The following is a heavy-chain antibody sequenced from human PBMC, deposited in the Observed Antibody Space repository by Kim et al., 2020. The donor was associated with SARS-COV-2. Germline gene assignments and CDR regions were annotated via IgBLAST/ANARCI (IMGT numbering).Heavy chain of an antibody. Sequence: GGSLRLSCAASGFTFDDYAMHWVRQAPGKGLEWVSLISGDGGSTYYADSVKGRFTISRDNSKNSLYLQMNSLRTEDTALYYCAKDIKGDYYGSGSYYSYCYYMDVWGIGTTVPVSS. CDR2: ISGDGGST. V-gene: IGHV3-43*02. D-gene: IGHD3-10*01. CDR1: GFTFDDYA. J-gene: IGHJ6*03. CDR3: AKDIKGDYYGSGSYYSYCYYMDV.